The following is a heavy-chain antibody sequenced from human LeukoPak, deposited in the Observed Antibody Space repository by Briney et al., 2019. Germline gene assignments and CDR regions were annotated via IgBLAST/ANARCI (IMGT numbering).Heavy chain of an antibody. CDR3: AKGRGYNYGYIFGYFDY. CDR2: INHSGST. J-gene: IGHJ4*02. V-gene: IGHV4-34*01. CDR1: GGSFSGYY. Sequence: PSETLSLTCAVYGGSFSGYYWSWIRQPPGKGLEWIGEINHSGSTNYNPSLKSRVTISVDTSKNQFSLKLSSVTAADTAVYYCAKGRGYNYGYIFGYFDYWGQGTLVAVSS. D-gene: IGHD5-18*01.